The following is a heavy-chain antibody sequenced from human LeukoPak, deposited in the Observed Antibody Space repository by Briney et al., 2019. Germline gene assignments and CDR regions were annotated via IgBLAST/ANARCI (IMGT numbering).Heavy chain of an antibody. V-gene: IGHV1-8*01. CDR1: GYTFTSYD. CDR3: ARGWYFMDSAPPLDY. D-gene: IGHD6-13*01. J-gene: IGHJ4*02. CDR2: MNPNSGNT. Sequence: VASVTVSCKASGYTFTSYDINWVRQAPEQGLEWMGWMNPNSGNTGYAQKFQGRVTMTRNTSISTAYMELSSLRSEDTAVYYCARGWYFMDSAPPLDYWGQGTLVTVSS.